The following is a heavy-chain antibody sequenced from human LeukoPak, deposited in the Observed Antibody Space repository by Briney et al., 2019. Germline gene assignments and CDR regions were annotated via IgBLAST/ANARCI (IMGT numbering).Heavy chain of an antibody. J-gene: IGHJ5*02. CDR3: AREGPSITKVRGVTPMDWFDP. CDR1: GYTFTSYG. D-gene: IGHD3-10*01. Sequence: GASVKVSCKASGYTFTSYGISWVRQAPGQGLEWMGWISAYNGNTNYAQKLQGRVTMTTDTSTSTAYMELRSLRSDDTAVYYCAREGPSITKVRGVTPMDWFDPWGQGTLVTVSS. CDR2: ISAYNGNT. V-gene: IGHV1-18*04.